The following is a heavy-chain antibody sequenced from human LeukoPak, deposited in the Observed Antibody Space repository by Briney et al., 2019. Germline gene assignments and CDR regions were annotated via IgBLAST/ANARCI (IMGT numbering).Heavy chain of an antibody. J-gene: IGHJ4*02. CDR3: AKEYQLLYHTDYFDY. D-gene: IGHD2-2*02. V-gene: IGHV3-23*01. CDR1: GFTFSSYA. Sequence: PGGSLRLSCAASGFTFSSYAISWVRQAPGKGLEWVSAISGSGGSTYYADSVKGRFTISRDNSKNTLYLQMNSLRAEDTAVYYCAKEYQLLYHTDYFDYWGQGTLVTVSS. CDR2: ISGSGGST.